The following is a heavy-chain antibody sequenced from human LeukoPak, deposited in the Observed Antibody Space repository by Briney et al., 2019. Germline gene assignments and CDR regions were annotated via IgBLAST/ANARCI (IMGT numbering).Heavy chain of an antibody. D-gene: IGHD4-11*01. J-gene: IGHJ6*02. CDR1: GGSISSASYF. CDR3: ARDLSTDSNYAYGMDV. Sequence: PSETLSLTCTVSGGSISSASYFWGWIRQPPGKGLEWIGYIYYSGSTYYNPSLKSRVTISVDTSKNQFSLKLSSVTAADTAVYYCARDLSTDSNYAYGMDVWGQGTTVTVSS. CDR2: IYYSGST. V-gene: IGHV4-30-4*08.